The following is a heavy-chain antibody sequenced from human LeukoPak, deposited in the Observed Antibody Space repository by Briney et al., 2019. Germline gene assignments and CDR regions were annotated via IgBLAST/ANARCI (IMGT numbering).Heavy chain of an antibody. CDR2: IRYDGGNK. Sequence: GGSLRLSCAASGFTFSSYGMHWVRQAPGKGLEWVAFIRYDGGNKYYADSVKGRFTISRDNSKNTLYLQMNSLRAEDTAVYYCARDYSYGYPRLYYYYYMDVWGKGTTVTVSS. D-gene: IGHD5-18*01. V-gene: IGHV3-30*02. CDR1: GFTFSSYG. CDR3: ARDYSYGYPRLYYYYYMDV. J-gene: IGHJ6*03.